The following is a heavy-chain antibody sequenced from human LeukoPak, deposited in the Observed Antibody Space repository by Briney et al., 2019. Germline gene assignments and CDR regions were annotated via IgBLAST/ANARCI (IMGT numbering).Heavy chain of an antibody. CDR2: INHSGST. CDR3: ASRRAFSYSSGSQGGY. Sequence: QASETLSLTCAVYGGSFSGYYWNWIRQPPGKGLEWIGEINHSGSTNYNPSLKSRVTISVDTSKNQFSLKLSSVTAADTAVYYCASRRAFSYSSGSQGGYWGQGTLVTVSS. V-gene: IGHV4-34*01. J-gene: IGHJ4*02. D-gene: IGHD6-19*01. CDR1: GGSFSGYY.